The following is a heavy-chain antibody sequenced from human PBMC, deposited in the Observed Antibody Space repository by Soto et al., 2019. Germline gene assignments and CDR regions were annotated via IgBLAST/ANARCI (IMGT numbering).Heavy chain of an antibody. J-gene: IGHJ5*02. CDR3: ARIPYYYDSSGYYFKTNWFDP. CDR1: GGSFSGYY. D-gene: IGHD3-22*01. Sequence: SETLSLTCAVYGGSFSGYYWSWIRQPPGKGLEWIGEINHSGSTNYNPSLKSRVTISVDTSKNQFSLKLSSVTAADTAVYYCARIPYYYDSSGYYFKTNWFDPWGQGTLLTVSS. V-gene: IGHV4-34*01. CDR2: INHSGST.